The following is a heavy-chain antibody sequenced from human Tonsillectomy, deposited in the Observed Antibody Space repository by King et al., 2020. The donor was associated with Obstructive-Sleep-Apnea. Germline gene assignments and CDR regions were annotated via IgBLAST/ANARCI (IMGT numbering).Heavy chain of an antibody. V-gene: IGHV4-39*07. J-gene: IGHJ4*02. CDR1: GGSISSSSYY. Sequence: QLQESGPGLVKPSATLSLTCSVSGGSISSSSYYWGWIRQPPGKGLEWIGSVYYSGSTYYNPSLNSRVTISIDTSKNQFSLKLSSVTAADTAVYFCASDTDYYDSTGYHYFDSWGQGTLVTVSS. CDR3: ASDTDYYDSTGYHYFDS. D-gene: IGHD3-22*01. CDR2: VYYSGST.